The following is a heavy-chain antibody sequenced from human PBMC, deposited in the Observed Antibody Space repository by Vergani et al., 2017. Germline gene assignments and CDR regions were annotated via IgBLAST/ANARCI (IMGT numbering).Heavy chain of an antibody. V-gene: IGHV1-18*04. J-gene: IGHJ3*02. D-gene: IGHD3-22*01. CDR3: ARRHDSSGGGAFDI. Sequence: QVQLVQSGAEVKKPGASVKVSCKASGYTFTSYYMHWVRQAPGQGLEWMGWISAYNGNTNYAQKLQGRVTITADKSTSTAYMELSSLRSEDTAVYYCARRHDSSGGGAFDIWGQGTMVTVSS. CDR1: GYTFTSYY. CDR2: ISAYNGNT.